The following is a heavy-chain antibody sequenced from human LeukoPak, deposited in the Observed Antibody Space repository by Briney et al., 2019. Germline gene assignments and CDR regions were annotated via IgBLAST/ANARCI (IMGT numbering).Heavy chain of an antibody. CDR2: IYTSGST. Sequence: SETLSLTCTVSGGSISSGSYYWSWIRQPAGKGLEWIGRIYTSGSTNYNPSLKSRVTISVDTSKNQFSLKLSSVTAADTAVYYCARVDRTVTLYYFDYWGQGTLVTVSS. CDR3: ARVDRTVTLYYFDY. J-gene: IGHJ4*02. D-gene: IGHD4-17*01. V-gene: IGHV4-61*02. CDR1: GGSISSGSYY.